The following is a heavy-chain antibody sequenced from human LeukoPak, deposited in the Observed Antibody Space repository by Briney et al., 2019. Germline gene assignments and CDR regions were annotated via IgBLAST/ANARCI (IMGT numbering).Heavy chain of an antibody. CDR2: INSDGSST. J-gene: IGHJ4*02. V-gene: IGHV3-74*01. Sequence: PGGSLRLSCATSGFTFSSNWMHWVRQTPGKGLVWVSRINSDGSSTSYADSVKGRFTISRDNAKDTLYLQMNSLRAEDTAVYYCARSPLTVTTRLHVDYWGQGTLVTVSS. CDR3: ARSPLTVTTRLHVDY. D-gene: IGHD4-17*01. CDR1: GFTFSSNW.